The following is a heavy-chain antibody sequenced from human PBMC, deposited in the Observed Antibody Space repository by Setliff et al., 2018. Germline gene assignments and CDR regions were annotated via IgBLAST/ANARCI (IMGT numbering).Heavy chain of an antibody. CDR3: ARASRFGTIKYRGDYYMDV. V-gene: IGHV7-4-1*02. J-gene: IGHJ6*03. D-gene: IGHD3-10*01. CDR1: GYTFTTYA. CDR2: INTNTGNP. Sequence: GASVKVSCKASGYTFTTYAISWMRQAPGQGLEWMGWINTNTGNPSYAQGFTGRFVFSLDTSVSTAYLQISSLKAEDTALYYCARASRFGTIKYRGDYYMDVWGKGGHRLL.